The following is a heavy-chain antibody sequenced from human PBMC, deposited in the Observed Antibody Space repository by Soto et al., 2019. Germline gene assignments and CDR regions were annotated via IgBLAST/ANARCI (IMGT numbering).Heavy chain of an antibody. D-gene: IGHD3-22*01. Sequence: SETLSLTCTFSCGSIISGGYYWSWIRQHPGKGLEWIGYIYYSGSTYYNPSLKSRVTISVDTSKNQFSLKLSSVTAADTAVYYCARVSSGYQYGMDVWGQGTTVTVSS. V-gene: IGHV4-31*03. CDR1: CGSIISGGYY. J-gene: IGHJ6*02. CDR2: IYYSGST. CDR3: ARVSSGYQYGMDV.